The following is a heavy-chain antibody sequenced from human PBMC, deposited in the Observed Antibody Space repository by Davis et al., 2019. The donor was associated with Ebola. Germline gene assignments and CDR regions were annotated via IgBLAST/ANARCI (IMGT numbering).Heavy chain of an antibody. J-gene: IGHJ4*02. CDR3: ARQNAATEVYDY. V-gene: IGHV4-61*05. D-gene: IGHD1-1*01. Sequence: MPSETLSLTCTVSGGSISSSSYYWGWIRQPPGKGLEWIGYIHYSGNTNYNPSLKSRVTISKDTSKNQFSLKLSSVTAADTAVYYCARQNAATEVYDYWGQGTLVTVSS. CDR2: IHYSGNT. CDR1: GGSISSSSYY.